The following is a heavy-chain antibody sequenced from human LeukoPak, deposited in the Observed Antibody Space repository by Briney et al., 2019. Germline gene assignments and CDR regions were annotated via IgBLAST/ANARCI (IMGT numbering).Heavy chain of an antibody. D-gene: IGHD2-21*02. J-gene: IGHJ4*02. V-gene: IGHV3-11*01. Sequence: GGSLRLSCAASGFTFSDYYMNWIRQAPGKGLEWVSYISSGGGTRSYADSVKGRFTISRDNAKNSLYLQMNSLRAEDTAVYYCAKGPYCGGDCYSGFDYWGQGTLVTVSS. CDR1: GFTFSDYY. CDR3: AKGPYCGGDCYSGFDY. CDR2: ISSGGGTR.